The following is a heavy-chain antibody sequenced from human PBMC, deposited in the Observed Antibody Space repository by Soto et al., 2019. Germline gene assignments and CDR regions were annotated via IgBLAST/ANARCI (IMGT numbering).Heavy chain of an antibody. CDR2: MYYSGST. Sequence: PSETLSLTFTLSGFSLSSGAYYYSLIRHRPGKRLEWIGYMYYSGSTYYNPSLKSRVTISVDRSKNQFSLNLSSVTAADTAMYYCARANDDFWRALDYWGQGTVVTVSS. CDR3: ARANDDFWRALDY. CDR1: GFSLSSGAYY. V-gene: IGHV4-30-2*01. J-gene: IGHJ4*02. D-gene: IGHD3-3*01.